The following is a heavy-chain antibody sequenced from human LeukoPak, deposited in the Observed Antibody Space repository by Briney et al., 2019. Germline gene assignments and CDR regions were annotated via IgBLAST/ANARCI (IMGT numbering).Heavy chain of an antibody. D-gene: IGHD1-1*01. V-gene: IGHV1-8*03. J-gene: IGHJ4*02. CDR1: GYTFTSYD. Sequence: ASVKVSCKASGYTFTSYDINWVRQATGQGLEWMGWMNPNSGNTGYAQKFQGRVTITRNTSISTAYMELSSLRSEDTAVYYCARRGVQPKGKTGNAFDYWGQGTLVTVSS. CDR3: ARRGVQPKGKTGNAFDY. CDR2: MNPNSGNT.